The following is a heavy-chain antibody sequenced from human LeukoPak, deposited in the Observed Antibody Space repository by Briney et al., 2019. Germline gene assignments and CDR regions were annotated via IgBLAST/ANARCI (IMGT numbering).Heavy chain of an antibody. J-gene: IGHJ4*02. CDR3: ARSLASCGGDCYSDDY. D-gene: IGHD2-21*02. Sequence: EASVKVSCKASGYTFIDYYIHWVRQAPGQGLEWMGWINPNSGGTNYAQRFQGRVTMTRDTSISTAYMGLSGLRSDDTAVYYCARSLASCGGDCYSDDYWGQGTLVTVPS. CDR2: INPNSGGT. CDR1: GYTFIDYY. V-gene: IGHV1-2*02.